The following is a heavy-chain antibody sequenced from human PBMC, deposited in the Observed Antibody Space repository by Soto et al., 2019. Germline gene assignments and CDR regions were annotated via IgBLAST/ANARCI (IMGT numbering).Heavy chain of an antibody. CDR2: IIPIFGTA. V-gene: IGHV1-69*13. Sequence: GASVKVSCKAPGGTFSSYAISWVRQAPGQGLEWMGGIIPIFGTANYAQKFQGRVTITADESTSTAYMELSSLRSEDTAVYYCARVGPQDYGDYTFDYWGQGTLVTVSS. CDR1: GGTFSSYA. J-gene: IGHJ4*02. CDR3: ARVGPQDYGDYTFDY. D-gene: IGHD4-17*01.